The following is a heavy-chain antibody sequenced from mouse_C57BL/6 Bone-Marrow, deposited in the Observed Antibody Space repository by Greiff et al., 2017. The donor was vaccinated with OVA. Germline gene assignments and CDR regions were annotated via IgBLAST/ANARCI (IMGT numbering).Heavy chain of an antibody. D-gene: IGHD1-1*01. J-gene: IGHJ4*01. CDR1: GYAFSSYW. Sequence: QVQLKESGAELVKPGASVKISCKASGYAFSSYWMNWVKQRPGKGLEWIGQIYPGAGDTNYNGKFKGKATLTADKSSSTAYMQLSSLTSEDSAVFFCARSGTETTVVATTGKVYYAMDYWGQGTSVTVSS. CDR2: IYPGAGDT. CDR3: ARSGTETTVVATTGKVYYAMDY. V-gene: IGHV1-80*01.